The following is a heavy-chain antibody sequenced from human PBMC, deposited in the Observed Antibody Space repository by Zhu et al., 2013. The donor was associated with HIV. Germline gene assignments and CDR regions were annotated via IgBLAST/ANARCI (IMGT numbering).Heavy chain of an antibody. V-gene: IGHV1-46*02. D-gene: IGHD3-10*02. CDR1: GVTTKNYY. CDR3: AGEPMTTMYYDH. J-gene: IGHJ4*02. Sequence: QVLLVQSGAEVKKPGASVKISCKAPGVTTKNYYIHWLRQAPGEGLEWMGIISPSGDSTSYAQKFQGRVIMTKDTSTATVYVELSSLTSDDTAVYYCAGEPMTTMYYDHWGLGNPGSPSPQ. CDR2: ISPSGDST.